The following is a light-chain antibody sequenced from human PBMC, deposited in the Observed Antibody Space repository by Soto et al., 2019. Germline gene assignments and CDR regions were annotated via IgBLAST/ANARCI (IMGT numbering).Light chain of an antibody. CDR2: AAS. CDR1: QGISSY. Sequence: IQLTQSPSSLSASVGDRVTITCRASQGISSYLAWYQQKPGKAPKLLIYAASTLQSGVPSRFSGSGSGTEFTLTISSLQPEDFATYFCQQYKSYFRTFGQGTKVDI. V-gene: IGKV1-9*01. J-gene: IGKJ1*01. CDR3: QQYKSYFRT.